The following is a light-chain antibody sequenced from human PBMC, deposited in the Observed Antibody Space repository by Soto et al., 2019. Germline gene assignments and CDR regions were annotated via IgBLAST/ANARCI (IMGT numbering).Light chain of an antibody. CDR3: QKYNIALT. CDR2: SAS. J-gene: IGKJ5*01. V-gene: IGKV1-27*01. CDR1: QDISNY. Sequence: DIPMTQSPSSLSASVGDRITITCRASQDISNYLAWYQQKPGKVPKLLIYSASTLQSGVPSRFSGSGSGTDFTLTISSLQPEDVATYFCQKYNIALTFGQGTRLEIK.